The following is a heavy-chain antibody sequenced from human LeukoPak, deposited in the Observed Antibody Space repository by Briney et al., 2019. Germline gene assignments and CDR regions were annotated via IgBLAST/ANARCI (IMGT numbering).Heavy chain of an antibody. D-gene: IGHD5-24*01. CDR2: IYSGGST. J-gene: IGHJ4*02. V-gene: IGHV3-53*01. Sequence: GGSLRLSCAASGFTVSSNYMSWVRQAPGKGREWVSVIYSGGSTYYADSVKGRFTISRDNSKNTLYLQMNSLRAEDTAVYYCARARYIRGGYFDYWGQGTLVTVSS. CDR3: ARARYIRGGYFDY. CDR1: GFTVSSNY.